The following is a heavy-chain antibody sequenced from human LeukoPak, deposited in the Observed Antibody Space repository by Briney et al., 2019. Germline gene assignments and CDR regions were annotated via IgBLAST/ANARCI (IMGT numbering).Heavy chain of an antibody. J-gene: IGHJ4*02. D-gene: IGHD3-22*01. CDR2: IEQDGSEK. CDR1: GFTFSSYW. V-gene: IGHV3-7*01. Sequence: GGSLRLSCAASGFTFSSYWMSWVRQAPGKGLEWVANIEQDGSEKYYADSVKGRFTTSRDNSKNTLYLQMNSLRAEDTAVYYCARDGYYYDSSGYYPFDYWGQGTLVTVSS. CDR3: ARDGYYYDSSGYYPFDY.